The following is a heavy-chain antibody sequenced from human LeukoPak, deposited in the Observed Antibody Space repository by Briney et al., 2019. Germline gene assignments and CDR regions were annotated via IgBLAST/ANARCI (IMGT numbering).Heavy chain of an antibody. CDR1: GFTFRSYS. CDR2: ISSSSTYI. Sequence: GGSLRLSCAASGFTFRSYSMNWVRQPPGKGLEWVSSISSSSTYIYYADSLKGRLTISRDNAKNSLYLQVNSLRAEDTAMYYCARDPGDFALDWGQGTLVTVSS. J-gene: IGHJ4*02. CDR3: ARDPGDFALD. D-gene: IGHD1-1*01. V-gene: IGHV3-21*06.